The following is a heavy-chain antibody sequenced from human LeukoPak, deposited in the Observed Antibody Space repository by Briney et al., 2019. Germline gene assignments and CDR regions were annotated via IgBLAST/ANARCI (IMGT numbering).Heavy chain of an antibody. CDR1: GFTVSSNY. CDR3: ARGELTGSFDY. D-gene: IGHD7-27*01. J-gene: IGHJ4*02. CDR2: IYSGGST. Sequence: GGSLRLSCAASGFTVSSNYMSWVRQAPGKGLEWVSVIYSGGSTYYADSVKGRFTTSRDNSKNTLYLQMNSLRAEDTAVYYCARGELTGSFDYWGQGTLVTVSS. V-gene: IGHV3-66*01.